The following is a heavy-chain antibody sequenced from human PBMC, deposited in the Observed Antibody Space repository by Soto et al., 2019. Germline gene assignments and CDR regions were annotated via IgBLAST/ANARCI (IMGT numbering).Heavy chain of an antibody. D-gene: IGHD3-22*01. CDR3: ARRYYETSGYAYFDY. CDR2: ISSSSTYI. Sequence: VGSLRLSCAASGFTFSDSYMSWIRQAPGKGLEWVSYISSSSTYIYYADSVKGRFTISRDNARQSLYLQMNSLRAEDTAIYYCARRYYETSGYAYFDYWGQGTLVTVSS. CDR1: GFTFSDSY. J-gene: IGHJ4*02. V-gene: IGHV3-11*06.